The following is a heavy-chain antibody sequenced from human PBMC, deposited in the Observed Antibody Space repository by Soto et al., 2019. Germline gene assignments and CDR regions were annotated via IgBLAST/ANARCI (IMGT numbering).Heavy chain of an antibody. CDR1: GYTFTSYY. Sequence: ASVKVSCKASGYTFTSYYMHWVRQAPGQGLEWMGIINPSGGSTSYAQKFQGRVTMTRDTSTSTVYMELSSLRSEDTAVYYCARVKGGHKRGGLMSHAFDIWGQGTMVTVSS. CDR3: ARVKGGHKRGGLMSHAFDI. V-gene: IGHV1-46*01. D-gene: IGHD2-15*01. CDR2: INPSGGST. J-gene: IGHJ3*02.